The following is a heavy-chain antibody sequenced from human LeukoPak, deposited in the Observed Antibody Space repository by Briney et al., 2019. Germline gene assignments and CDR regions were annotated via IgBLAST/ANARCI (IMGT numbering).Heavy chain of an antibody. J-gene: IGHJ6*03. CDR3: ARARYETRIWPKSRYDYYHYMDV. CDR1: GYTFTSYT. Sequence: ASVKVSCKASGYTFTSYTIHWVRQAPGQRLEWMGWINAGNGNTKYSQEFQDRVTITRDTSASTAYMELSSLRSEDMTVYYCARARYETRIWPKSRYDYYHYMDVWGKGTTVTISS. CDR2: INAGNGNT. V-gene: IGHV1-3*03. D-gene: IGHD3-3*01.